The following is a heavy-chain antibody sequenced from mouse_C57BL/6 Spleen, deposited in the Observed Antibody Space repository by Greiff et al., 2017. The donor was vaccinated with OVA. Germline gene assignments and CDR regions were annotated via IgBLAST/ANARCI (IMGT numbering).Heavy chain of an antibody. CDR2: INYDGSST. CDR1: GFTFSDYY. V-gene: IGHV5-16*01. Sequence: EVKLVESEGGLVQPGSSMKLSCTASGFTFSDYYMAWVRQVPEKGLEWVANINYDGSSTYYLDSLKSRFIISRDNAKNILYLQMSSLKSEDTVTYYCARDRSSFAYWGQGTLVTVSA. CDR3: ARDRSSFAY. J-gene: IGHJ3*01.